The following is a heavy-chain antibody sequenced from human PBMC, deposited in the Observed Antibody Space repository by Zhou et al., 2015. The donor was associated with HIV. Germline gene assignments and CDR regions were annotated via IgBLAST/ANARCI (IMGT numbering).Heavy chain of an antibody. Sequence: VHLVQSGAEEKKPGASVKVSCKASGYSFTSYAMHWVRQAPGQRLEWMGWINAGKGNTKYSQKFQGRLTITSDTSATTAYMELSSLRSADTAVYYCARDRIGSGWFDYYYYGMDVVGQGTTVTVSS. CDR3: ARDRIGSGWFDYYYYGMDV. V-gene: IGHV1-3*05. J-gene: IGHJ6*02. CDR2: INAGKGNT. CDR1: GYSFTSYA. D-gene: IGHD6-19*01.